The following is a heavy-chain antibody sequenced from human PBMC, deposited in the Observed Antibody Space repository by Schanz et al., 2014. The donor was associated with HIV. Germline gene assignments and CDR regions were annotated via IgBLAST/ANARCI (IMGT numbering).Heavy chain of an antibody. CDR2: ISSSSSYI. J-gene: IGHJ4*02. CDR1: GFTFSSYS. CDR3: ARAHEEWELPHFDY. Sequence: EVQLVESGGGLVKPGGSLRLSCAASGFTFSSYSMNWVRQAPGKGLEWVSSISSSSSYIYYADSVKGRFTISRDNAKNSLYLQMNSLRAGDTAVYYCARAHEEWELPHFDYWGQGTLVTVSS. V-gene: IGHV3-21*01. D-gene: IGHD1-26*01.